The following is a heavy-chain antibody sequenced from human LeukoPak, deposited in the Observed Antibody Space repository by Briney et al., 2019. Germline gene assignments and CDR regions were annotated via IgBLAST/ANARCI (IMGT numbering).Heavy chain of an antibody. V-gene: IGHV3-23*01. CDR2: ISGNGGSL. Sequence: PGGSLRLSCAASGFSFSNYAMSWVRQAPGKGLEWVSAISGNGGSLYYADSVKGRFTISRDNSKSALYLQVNSLRAEDTAVYYCAKRDAYDSSGFSPLFDYWGQGALVTVSS. D-gene: IGHD3-22*01. CDR1: GFSFSNYA. CDR3: AKRDAYDSSGFSPLFDY. J-gene: IGHJ4*02.